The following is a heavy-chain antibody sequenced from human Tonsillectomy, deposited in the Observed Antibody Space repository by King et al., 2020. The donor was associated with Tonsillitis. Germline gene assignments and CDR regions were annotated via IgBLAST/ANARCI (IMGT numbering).Heavy chain of an antibody. CDR2: IYYSGST. J-gene: IGHJ5*02. V-gene: IGHV4-39*01. CDR3: ARLVVRVAYCGGNCYSAILGWFDP. CDR1: GGSISSSSYY. Sequence: QLQESGPGLVKPSETLSLTCTVSGGSISSSSYYWGWIRQPPGKGLEWIGSIYYSGSTYYNPSLKSRVTISVDTSKNPFSLKLSSVTAADTAVYYCARLVVRVAYCGGNCYSAILGWFDPWGQGTLVTVSS. D-gene: IGHD2-21*02.